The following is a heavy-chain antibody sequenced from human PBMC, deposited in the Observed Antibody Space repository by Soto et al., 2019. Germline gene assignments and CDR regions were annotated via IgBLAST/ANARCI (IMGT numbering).Heavy chain of an antibody. Sequence: PRRLSCAASRFTFTTYAMNWVRQAPGKGLEWVALMSSSVTNEHYADSVRGRFTVSRDNSRNTLFLQMNNLRTDDTAVYYCAGCGYIRGWYCYFDLSGLGTMVIVSA. D-gene: IGHD6-19*01. V-gene: IGHV3-30-3*01. CDR3: AGCGYIRGWYCYFDL. CDR1: RFTFTTYA. J-gene: IGHJ4*02. CDR2: MSSSVTNE.